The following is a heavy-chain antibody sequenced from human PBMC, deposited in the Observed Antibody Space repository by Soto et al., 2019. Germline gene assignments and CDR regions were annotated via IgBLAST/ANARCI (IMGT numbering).Heavy chain of an antibody. CDR2: IYHSGST. Sequence: PSETLSLTCAVSGGSISSSNWWSWVRQPPGKGLEWIGEIYHSGSTNYNPSLKSRVTISVDKSKNQFSLKLSSVTAADTAVYYCARARTRGGYYQKTYYFDYWGQGTLVTVSS. V-gene: IGHV4-4*02. D-gene: IGHD3-22*01. J-gene: IGHJ4*02. CDR1: GGSISSSNW. CDR3: ARARTRGGYYQKTYYFDY.